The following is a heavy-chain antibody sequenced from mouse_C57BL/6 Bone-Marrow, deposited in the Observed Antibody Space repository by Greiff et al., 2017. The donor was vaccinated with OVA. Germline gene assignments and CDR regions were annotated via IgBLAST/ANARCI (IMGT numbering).Heavy chain of an antibody. CDR1: GYTFTNYW. Sequence: QVQLKESGAELVRPGTSVKMSCKASGYTFTNYWIGWVKQRPGHGLEWIGDIYPGGGYTNYNEKLKGKATLTADKSSSTAYMQFSSLTSEDAAIYYCARGVVYLHCYYAMDYWGQGTSVTVSS. J-gene: IGHJ4*01. CDR3: ARGVVYLHCYYAMDY. V-gene: IGHV1-63*01. CDR2: IYPGGGYT. D-gene: IGHD1-2*01.